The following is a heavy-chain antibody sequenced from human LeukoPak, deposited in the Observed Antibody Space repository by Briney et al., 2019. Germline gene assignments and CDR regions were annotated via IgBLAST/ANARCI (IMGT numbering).Heavy chain of an antibody. CDR2: IYHSGST. Sequence: SETLSLTCAVSDYTITSDYYWGWIRQPPGKGLEWIGSIYHSGSTYYNPSLKSRVTISVDTSKNQFSLKLTSVTAADTAVYYCAREGSTSGTNWFDPWGQGTLVTVSS. V-gene: IGHV4-38-2*02. D-gene: IGHD3-10*01. J-gene: IGHJ5*02. CDR1: DYTITSDYY. CDR3: AREGSTSGTNWFDP.